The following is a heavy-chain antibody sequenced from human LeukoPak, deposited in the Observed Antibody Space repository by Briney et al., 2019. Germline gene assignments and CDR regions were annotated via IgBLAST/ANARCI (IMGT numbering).Heavy chain of an antibody. D-gene: IGHD3-22*01. V-gene: IGHV1-46*01. Sequence: ASVKVSCKASGYTFTRYYMHWVRQAPGQGLEWMGMINPNGGSTSYAQNFQGRVTLTSDTSTSIVYMEVSSLRSEDTAVYYCARYRGYYDSSAPSYYFDYWGQGTLVTVSS. J-gene: IGHJ4*02. CDR1: GYTFTRYY. CDR3: ARYRGYYDSSAPSYYFDY. CDR2: INPNGGST.